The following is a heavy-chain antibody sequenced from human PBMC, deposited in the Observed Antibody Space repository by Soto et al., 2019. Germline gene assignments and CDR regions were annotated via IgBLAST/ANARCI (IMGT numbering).Heavy chain of an antibody. CDR1: GGSVSSGSYY. CDR2: IYYSGST. CDR3: ATGYGIVATTRGGFDY. V-gene: IGHV4-61*01. D-gene: IGHD5-12*01. J-gene: IGHJ4*02. Sequence: TSETLSLTCTVSGGSVSSGSYYWSWIRQPPGKGLEWIGYIYYSGSTNYNPSLKSRVTISVDTSKNQFSLKLSSVTAADTAVYYCATGYGIVATTRGGFDYWGQGTLVTVSS.